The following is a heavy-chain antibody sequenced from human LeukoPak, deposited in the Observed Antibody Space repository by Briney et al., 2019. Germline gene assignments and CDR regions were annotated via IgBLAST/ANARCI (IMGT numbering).Heavy chain of an antibody. CDR2: IIPIFGTA. D-gene: IGHD3-22*01. J-gene: IGHJ1*01. CDR1: GGTFSSYA. V-gene: IGHV1-69*05. Sequence: SVKVSCTASGGTFSSYAISWVRQAPGQGLEWMGGIIPIFGTANYAQKFQGRVTITTDESTGTAYMELSSLRSEDTAVYYCARDGYYDSSSYPVGFQHWGQGTLVTVSS. CDR3: ARDGYYDSSSYPVGFQH.